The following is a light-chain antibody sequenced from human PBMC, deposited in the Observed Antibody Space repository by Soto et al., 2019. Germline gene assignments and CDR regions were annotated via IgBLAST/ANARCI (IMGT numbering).Light chain of an antibody. CDR2: QVT. CDR3: CSHSTSIAWV. Sequence: QSVLTQSASVSGSPGQSITISCTGTDNDVGGYDFVSWYQQHPGRAPKLLIHQVTIRLSGISSRFSGSKSGNTASLPITGLQPEDEAMYFCCSHSTSIAWVFGGGTQLTVL. V-gene: IGLV2-14*01. CDR1: DNDVGGYDF. J-gene: IGLJ3*02.